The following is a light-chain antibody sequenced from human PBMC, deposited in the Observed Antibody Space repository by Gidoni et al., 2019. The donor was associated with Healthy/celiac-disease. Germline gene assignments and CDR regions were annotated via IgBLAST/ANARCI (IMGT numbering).Light chain of an antibody. CDR1: KLGDKY. V-gene: IGLV3-1*01. J-gene: IGLJ2*01. CDR2: QDT. CDR3: QAWDNNTVV. Sequence: SYELTQPPSVSVSPGQTASLTCSGDKLGDKYACWYQRKPGQSPVLVIYQDTERPSGIPERFSGSNSGNTATLTISGTQTMDEADYYCQAWDNNTVVFGGGTKLTVL.